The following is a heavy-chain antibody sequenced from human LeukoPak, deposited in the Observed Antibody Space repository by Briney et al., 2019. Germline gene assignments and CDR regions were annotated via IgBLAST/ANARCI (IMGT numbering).Heavy chain of an antibody. Sequence: GGSLRLSCVTSGFTFSAYGMQWVRQAPGKGLEWVAVISNDGVSEHYADSVRGRFTVSRDNLKNTLYLQMNNLRPEDTAVYYCARPNRDYYYYYGMNVWGQGTTVIVTS. D-gene: IGHD2-8*01. CDR2: ISNDGVSE. CDR3: ARPNRDYYYYYGMNV. CDR1: GFTFSAYG. J-gene: IGHJ6*02. V-gene: IGHV3-30*03.